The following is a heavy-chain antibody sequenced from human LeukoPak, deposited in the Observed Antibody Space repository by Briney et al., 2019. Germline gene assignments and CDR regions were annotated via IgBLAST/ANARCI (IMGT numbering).Heavy chain of an antibody. CDR1: GFTFSSSA. CDR3: ARERIDSGYATGSFDY. Sequence: GGSLRLSCAASGFTFSSSAMHWVRQAPGKGLEWVAVISYDGSNKYYADSVKGRFTISRDNSKNTLYLQMNSLRAEDTAVYYCARERIDSGYATGSFDYWGQGTLVTVSS. D-gene: IGHD5-12*01. V-gene: IGHV3-30-3*01. CDR2: ISYDGSNK. J-gene: IGHJ4*02.